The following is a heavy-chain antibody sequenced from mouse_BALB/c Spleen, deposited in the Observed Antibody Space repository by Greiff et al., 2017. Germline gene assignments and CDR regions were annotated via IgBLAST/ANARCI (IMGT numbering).Heavy chain of an antibody. CDR2: IYPYNGGT. CDR3: ARRITTRNYFDY. J-gene: IGHJ2*01. V-gene: IGHV1S29*02. Sequence: EVQLQQSGPELVKPGASVKISCKASGYTFTDYNMHWVKQSHGKSLEWIGYIYPYNGGTGYNQKFKSKATLTVDNSSSTAYMELRSLTSEDSAVYYCARRITTRNYFDYWGQGTTLTVSS. CDR1: GYTFTDYN. D-gene: IGHD1-1*01.